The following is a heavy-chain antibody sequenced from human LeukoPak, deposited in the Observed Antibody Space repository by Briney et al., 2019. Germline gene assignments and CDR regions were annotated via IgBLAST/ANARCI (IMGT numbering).Heavy chain of an antibody. V-gene: IGHV1-2*02. CDR3: ARYSSSSFVFDY. J-gene: IGHJ4*02. CDR2: INPNSGGI. Sequence: GASVTVSCKASGYTFTGYYMHWVRQAPGQGLEWMGWINPNSGGINYAQKFQGRVTMTRDTSISTAYMELSRLRSDDTAVYYCARYSSSSFVFDYWGQGTLVTVSS. D-gene: IGHD6-6*01. CDR1: GYTFTGYY.